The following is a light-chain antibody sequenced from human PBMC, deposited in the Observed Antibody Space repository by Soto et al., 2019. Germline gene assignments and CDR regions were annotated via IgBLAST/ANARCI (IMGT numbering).Light chain of an antibody. J-gene: IGKJ4*01. CDR1: KGIDRW. CDR2: DAS. CDR3: QKYKSLPA. V-gene: IGKV1-5*01. Sequence: DIQMTHAPSSRSRSVGAGLSITVRASKGIDRWLAWHQQTPGKATKLLMYDASSLQRGVPSRFSGSGSGTEFTLTISRLQTDDYGSYYCQKYKSLPAFGGGTKVDIK.